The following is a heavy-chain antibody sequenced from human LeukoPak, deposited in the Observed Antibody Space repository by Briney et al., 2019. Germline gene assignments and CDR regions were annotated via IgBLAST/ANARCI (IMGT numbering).Heavy chain of an antibody. CDR1: GFTFSSYS. CDR2: ISSSSSYI. Sequence: PGGSLRLSCAASGFTFSSYSMNWVRQAPGKGLEWVSSISSSSSYIYYADSVKGRFTISRDNAENSLYLQMNSLRAEDTAVYYCASQRSRYGSGSPPFDIWGQGTMVTVSS. CDR3: ASQRSRYGSGSPPFDI. D-gene: IGHD3-10*01. J-gene: IGHJ3*02. V-gene: IGHV3-21*01.